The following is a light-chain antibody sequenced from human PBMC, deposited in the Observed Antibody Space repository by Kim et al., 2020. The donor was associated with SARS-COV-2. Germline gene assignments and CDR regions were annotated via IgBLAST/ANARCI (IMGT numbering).Light chain of an antibody. Sequence: ASTGDRVTITCRASQGISSYLALYQQKPGKAPKLLIYAASTLQSGVPSRFSGSGSGTDFTLTISCLQSEDFATYYCQQYYSYPWTFGQGTKVDIK. V-gene: IGKV1-8*01. J-gene: IGKJ1*01. CDR3: QQYYSYPWT. CDR1: QGISSY. CDR2: AAS.